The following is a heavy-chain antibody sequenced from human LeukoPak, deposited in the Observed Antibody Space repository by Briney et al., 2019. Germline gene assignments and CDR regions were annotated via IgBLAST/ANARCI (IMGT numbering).Heavy chain of an antibody. CDR1: GFTFSSYA. Sequence: PGGSLRLSCAASGFTFSSYAMSWVRQAPGKGLEWVSAISGSGGSTYYADSVKGRFTISRDNAKNSLYLQMNSLRVDDTAVYYCARDLNWETYWGQGTLVSVSS. D-gene: IGHD1-26*01. V-gene: IGHV3-23*01. CDR2: ISGSGGST. CDR3: ARDLNWETY. J-gene: IGHJ4*02.